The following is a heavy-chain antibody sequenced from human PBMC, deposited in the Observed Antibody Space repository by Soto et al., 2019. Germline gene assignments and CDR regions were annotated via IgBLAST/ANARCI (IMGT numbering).Heavy chain of an antibody. CDR2: MNPNSGDT. CDR3: ARGLQMLRVFGLKTYYYYYMDV. D-gene: IGHD3-10*01. J-gene: IGHJ6*03. V-gene: IGHV1-8*01. Sequence: QVHLVQSGAEVKKPGASVKVSCKASGYTFTSYDINWVRQVAGQGLEWMGWMNPNSGDTAYAQESQGRVTMSRNTSISIAYMELSSLRPADTAVYYCARGLQMLRVFGLKTYYYYYMDVWGKGTTVTLSS. CDR1: GYTFTSYD.